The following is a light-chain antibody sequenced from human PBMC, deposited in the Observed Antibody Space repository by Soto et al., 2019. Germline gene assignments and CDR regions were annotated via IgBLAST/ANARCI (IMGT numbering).Light chain of an antibody. CDR3: SSHAGNNNYV. Sequence: QSVLTQPPSASGSVGQSVTISCTETSSDVGAYNYVSWYQQHPGKAPKLMIYEVSKRPSGVPDPFSGSKSGYTASLTVSGLQAEDEADYYCSSHAGNNNYVFGTGTNVTVL. CDR1: SSDVGAYNY. V-gene: IGLV2-8*01. J-gene: IGLJ1*01. CDR2: EVS.